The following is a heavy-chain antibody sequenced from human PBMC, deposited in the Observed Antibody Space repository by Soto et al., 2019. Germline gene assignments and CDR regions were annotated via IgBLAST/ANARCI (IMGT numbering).Heavy chain of an antibody. J-gene: IGHJ4*02. CDR3: ARETTVETGNF. CDR2: ISAYNGNT. V-gene: IGHV1-18*01. D-gene: IGHD4-17*01. CDR1: GYTFTSYG. Sequence: QVQLVQSGAEVKKPGASVKVSCKASGYTFTSYGISWVRQVPGQGLEWMGWISAYNGNTNYAQKLQGKVTMTTDTSTSTAYIELRRLRSYATAVYYCARETTVETGNFWGQGTLITVSS.